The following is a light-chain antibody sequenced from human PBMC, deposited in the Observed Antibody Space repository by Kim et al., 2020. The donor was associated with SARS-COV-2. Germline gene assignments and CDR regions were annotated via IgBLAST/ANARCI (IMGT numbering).Light chain of an antibody. J-gene: IGKJ1*01. Sequence: EVVLTQSPATLSLSPGEGATLSCRASQGVGSQLAWYQQKPGQAPRLVIYDAPNRATGIPARFSGRGSGTDFTLTISSLEPEDFAVYFCQQRRFWPVTFGQGTKVDIK. V-gene: IGKV3-11*01. CDR1: QGVGSQ. CDR2: DAP. CDR3: QQRRFWPVT.